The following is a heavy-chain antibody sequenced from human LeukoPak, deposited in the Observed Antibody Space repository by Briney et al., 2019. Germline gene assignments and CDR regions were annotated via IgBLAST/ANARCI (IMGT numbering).Heavy chain of an antibody. D-gene: IGHD3-9*01. J-gene: IGHJ4*02. V-gene: IGHV4-4*02. CDR2: IHHGGST. Sequence: SGTLSLTCAVSGDSINNNIWWTWVCQPPGKGLEWIGEIHHGGSTNYKPSLKSRVTISVDKSKNQFSLKLTSVTAADTAIYYCARKSATDYYETDYWGQGALVTVSS. CDR1: GDSINNNIW. CDR3: ARKSATDYYETDY.